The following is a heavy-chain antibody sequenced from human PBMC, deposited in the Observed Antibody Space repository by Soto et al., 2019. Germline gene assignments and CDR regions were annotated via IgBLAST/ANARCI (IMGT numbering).Heavy chain of an antibody. V-gene: IGHV1-18*04. J-gene: IGHJ6*02. CDR1: GYTFTSYG. CDR2: ISAYNGNT. Sequence: ASVKIFCKASGYTFTSYGITWVRQAPGQGLEWMGWISAYNGNTNYAQKLQGRVTVTTDTSTSTADMELRSLRSDDTAVYYCARDPRGYSSSWYCGVYYGMDVWGQGTTVTV. CDR3: ARDPRGYSSSWYCGVYYGMDV. D-gene: IGHD6-13*01.